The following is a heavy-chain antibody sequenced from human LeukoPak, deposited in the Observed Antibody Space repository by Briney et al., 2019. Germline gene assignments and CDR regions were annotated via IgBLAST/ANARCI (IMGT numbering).Heavy chain of an antibody. D-gene: IGHD3-10*01. V-gene: IGHV3-53*01. CDR1: GFTVSDNY. CDR3: AAPGSPAGSYYYGDY. Sequence: GGSLRLSSTASGFTVSDNYMTWVRQAPGRGLEWVSVIYRGGSTYYPDSVKGRFTISRDKSKNTLYLRMNSVRAEDTAVYYCAAPGSPAGSYYYGDYWGQGTLVTVSS. J-gene: IGHJ4*02. CDR2: IYRGGST.